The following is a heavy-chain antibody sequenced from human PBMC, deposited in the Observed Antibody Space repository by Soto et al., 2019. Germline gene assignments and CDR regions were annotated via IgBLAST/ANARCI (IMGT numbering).Heavy chain of an antibody. Sequence: SETLSLTCTVSGGSVSSGSYYWSWIRQPPGKGLEWIGYIYYSGSTNYNPSLKSRVTISVDTSKNQFSLKLSSVTAADTAVYYCVRDGGSFDPWGQGTLVTVSS. D-gene: IGHD1-26*01. J-gene: IGHJ5*02. CDR1: GGSVSSGSYY. V-gene: IGHV4-61*01. CDR3: VRDGGSFDP. CDR2: IYYSGST.